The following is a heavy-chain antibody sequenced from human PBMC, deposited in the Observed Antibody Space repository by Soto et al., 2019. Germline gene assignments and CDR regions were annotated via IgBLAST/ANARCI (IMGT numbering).Heavy chain of an antibody. CDR1: GYTFTGYY. V-gene: IGHV1-2*04. D-gene: IGHD3-22*01. Sequence: ASVKVSCKASGYTFTGYYMHWVRQAPGQGLEWMGWINPNSGGTNYAQKFQGWVTMTRDTSISTAYMELSRLRSDDTAVYYCARGTHYYDSSGSHLLDYWGQGTQVTVSS. J-gene: IGHJ4*02. CDR2: INPNSGGT. CDR3: ARGTHYYDSSGSHLLDY.